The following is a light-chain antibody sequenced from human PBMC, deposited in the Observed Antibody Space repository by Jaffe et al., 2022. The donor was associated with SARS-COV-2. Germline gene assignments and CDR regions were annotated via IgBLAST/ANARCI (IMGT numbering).Light chain of an antibody. Sequence: QSILTQPPSASGTPGQRVTISCSGGSSNIGTNIVTWYQQLPGAAPKLLIQNDNQRPSGVPDRFSGSRSGTSASLAITGLQSEDEADYYCAAWDDSMNGVEFGGGTKLTVL. J-gene: IGLJ2*01. CDR2: NDN. CDR1: SSNIGTNI. V-gene: IGLV1-44*01. CDR3: AAWDDSMNGVE.